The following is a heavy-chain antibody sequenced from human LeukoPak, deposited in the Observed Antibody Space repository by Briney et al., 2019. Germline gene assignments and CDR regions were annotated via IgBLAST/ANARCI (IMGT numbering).Heavy chain of an antibody. J-gene: IGHJ4*02. CDR3: ASSTVEMATILDQD. Sequence: GGSLRLSCAASGFTFSGYAMHWVRQAPGKGLEWVANIKQDGSEKYYVDSVKGRFTISRDNAKNSLYLQMNSLRAEDTAVYYCASSTVEMATILDQDWGQGTLVTVSS. V-gene: IGHV3-7*01. CDR1: GFTFSGYA. CDR2: IKQDGSEK. D-gene: IGHD5-24*01.